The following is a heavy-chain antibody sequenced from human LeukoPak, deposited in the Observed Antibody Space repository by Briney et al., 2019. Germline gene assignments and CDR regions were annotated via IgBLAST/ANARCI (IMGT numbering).Heavy chain of an antibody. CDR1: GFTFSSYW. CDR3: APSYDFWSGYSLITTTGDY. D-gene: IGHD3-3*01. V-gene: IGHV3-7*03. Sequence: GGSLRLSCAASGFTFSSYWMNWARQAPGKGLEWVASINHNGNVNYYVDSVKGRFTISRDNSKNTLYLQMNSLRAEDTAVYYCAPSYDFWSGYSLITTTGDYWGQGTLVTVSS. CDR2: INHNGNVN. J-gene: IGHJ4*02.